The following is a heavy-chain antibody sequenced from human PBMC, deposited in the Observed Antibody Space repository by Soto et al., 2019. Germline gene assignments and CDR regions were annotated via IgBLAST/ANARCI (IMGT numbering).Heavy chain of an antibody. D-gene: IGHD5-18*01. CDR1: GFSLSNARMG. J-gene: IGHJ4*02. CDR2: IFSNDEK. Sequence: QVTLKESGPVLVKPTETLTLTCTVSGFSLSNARMGVSWIRQPPGKALEWLAHIFSNDEKSYSTSLKSRLTISKDTSKSQVVLTMTNMDPVDIATYYCARIWRYGYSYGVDYWGQGTLVTVSS. V-gene: IGHV2-26*01. CDR3: ARIWRYGYSYGVDY.